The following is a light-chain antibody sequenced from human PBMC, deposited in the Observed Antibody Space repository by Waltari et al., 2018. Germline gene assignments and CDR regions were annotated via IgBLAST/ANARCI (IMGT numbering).Light chain of an antibody. CDR3: SSFTTRSTLI. Sequence: QSALTQPASVSGSPGQSLTLSCTGTTSDIGSFNYVAWYQQHPGKPPKLIIYDVTNLSSGLSDRFSASKSGNTASLTISGLQPEDEADYYCSSFTTRSTLIVGGGTTLTV. CDR2: DVT. CDR1: TSDIGSFNY. J-gene: IGLJ2*01. V-gene: IGLV2-14*03.